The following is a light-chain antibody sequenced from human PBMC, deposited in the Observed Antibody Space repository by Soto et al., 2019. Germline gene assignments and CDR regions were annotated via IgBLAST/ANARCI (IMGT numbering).Light chain of an antibody. CDR2: GTS. V-gene: IGKV3-15*01. CDR3: QHYNSWPWT. CDR1: QSVAIN. Sequence: EIVMTQSPATLSVSPGETATLSCRASQSVAINLAWYQQRPGQAPRLLIFGTSTRATGIPARFSGSGSGTEFTLTISSLQSEDFATYFCQHYNSWPWTFGQGTKVEV. J-gene: IGKJ1*01.